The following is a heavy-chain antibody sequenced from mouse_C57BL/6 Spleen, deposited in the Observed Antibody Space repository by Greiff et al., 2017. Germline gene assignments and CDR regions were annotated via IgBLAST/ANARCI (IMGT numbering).Heavy chain of an antibody. CDR3: ARRYYGSSYDRYFDV. J-gene: IGHJ1*03. CDR2: IHPNSGST. V-gene: IGHV1-64*01. Sequence: QVQLQQPGAELVKPGASVKLSCKASGYTFTSYWMHWVKQRPGQGLEWIGMIHPNSGSTNYNEKFKSKATLTVDKSSSTAYMQLSSLTSEDSAVYYCARRYYGSSYDRYFDVWGTGTTVTVSS. D-gene: IGHD1-1*01. CDR1: GYTFTSYW.